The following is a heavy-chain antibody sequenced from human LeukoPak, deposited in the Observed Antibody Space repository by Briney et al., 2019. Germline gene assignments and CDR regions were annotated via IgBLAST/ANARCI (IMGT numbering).Heavy chain of an antibody. CDR1: GYTFTSYA. CDR2: INAGNGDT. D-gene: IGHD4-11*01. CDR3: GRDVRGMTTAYFDS. V-gene: IGHV1-3*01. Sequence: PGASVKVSCKASGYTFTSYAMHWVRQAPGQRLEWMGWINAGNGDTKYSQKFQGRVTITRDTSASTGYMELSSLRSEDTAVYYCGRDVRGMTTAYFDSWGQGTLVTVSS. J-gene: IGHJ4*02.